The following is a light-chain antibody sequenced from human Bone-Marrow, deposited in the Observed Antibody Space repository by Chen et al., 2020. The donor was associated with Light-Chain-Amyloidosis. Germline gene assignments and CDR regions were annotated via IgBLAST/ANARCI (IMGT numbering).Light chain of an antibody. CDR3: QQYGTSPLT. CDR1: QNISSNY. J-gene: IGKJ4*01. V-gene: IGKV3-20*01. Sequence: EIVLTQSPGTLSLSPGEGANLTCRASQNISSNYFTWYQQKFGQAPRLLIYGSSSRATGIPDRFTGSGSGTDFTLTINRLEPEDFAMYYCQQYGTSPLTFGGGTKVEIK. CDR2: GSS.